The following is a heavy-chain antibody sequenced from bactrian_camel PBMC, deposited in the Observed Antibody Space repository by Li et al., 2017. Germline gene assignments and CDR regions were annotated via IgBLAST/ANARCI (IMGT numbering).Heavy chain of an antibody. CDR3: AASRPGEPGGGYPRRPYHY. V-gene: IGHV3S1*01. CDR2: IYFNSGST. J-gene: IGHJ4*01. CDR1: AYSVGSLC. D-gene: IGHD2*01. Sequence: VQLVESGGGSVQSGGSLRLNCTSSAYSVGSLCMAWFRQAPGREREGLATIYFNSGSTYYADSVKGRFTISRDNAKNTLYLQLNSLETEDTALYYCAASRPGEPGGGYPRRPYHYWGQGTQVTVS.